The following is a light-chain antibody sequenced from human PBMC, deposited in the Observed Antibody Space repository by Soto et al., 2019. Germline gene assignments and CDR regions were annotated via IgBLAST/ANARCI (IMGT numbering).Light chain of an antibody. Sequence: EIVLTQSPGTLSLSPGESATLSCRASQSFNNYLAWYQQKPGQSPRLLIYDASIRATGVPDRFSGSGAGTDFSLTISSLEPEDFAVYYCQKYRSSPLITFGQGTRLEI. CDR2: DAS. J-gene: IGKJ5*01. V-gene: IGKV3-20*01. CDR3: QKYRSSPLIT. CDR1: QSFNNY.